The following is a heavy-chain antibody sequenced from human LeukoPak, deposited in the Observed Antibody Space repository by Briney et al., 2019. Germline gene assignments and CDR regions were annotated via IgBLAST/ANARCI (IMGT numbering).Heavy chain of an antibody. J-gene: IGHJ4*02. CDR2: IRYDGSNK. CDR3: AKDGGKEGTTLAY. V-gene: IGHV3-30*02. CDR1: GFTFSSYG. D-gene: IGHD1-7*01. Sequence: GGSLRLSCAASGFTFSSYGMHWVRQAPGKGLEWVAFIRYDGSNKYYADSVKGRFTISRDNSKNTLYLQMNSLRAEDTAVYYCAKDGGKEGTTLAYWGQGTLVTVPS.